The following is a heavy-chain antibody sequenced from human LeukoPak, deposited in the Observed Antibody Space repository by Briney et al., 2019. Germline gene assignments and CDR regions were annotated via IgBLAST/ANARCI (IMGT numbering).Heavy chain of an antibody. Sequence: PGGPLRLSCAASGFTFGTYAMTWVRQAPGKGLEWVSGISGSGSSKYYADSVKGRFTVSRDNSKNTLYLQMNSLRVEDTAVYFCAKGRERWPQVFDYWGQGSLVTVSS. V-gene: IGHV3-23*01. CDR3: AKGRERWPQVFDY. J-gene: IGHJ4*02. CDR1: GFTFGTYA. D-gene: IGHD2-15*01. CDR2: ISGSGSSK.